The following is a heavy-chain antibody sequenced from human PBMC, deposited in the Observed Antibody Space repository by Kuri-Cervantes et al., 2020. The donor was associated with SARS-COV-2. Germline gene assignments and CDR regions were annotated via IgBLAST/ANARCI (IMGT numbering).Heavy chain of an antibody. D-gene: IGHD4-17*01. V-gene: IGHV1-69*13. J-gene: IGHJ4*02. CDR1: GGTFSSYA. Sequence: SVKVSCKASGGTFSSYAISWVRQAPGQGLEWMGGIIPIFGTANYAQKFQGRVTITADESTSKAYMELSSLRSEDTAVYYCARIPYGDPPNLYYFDYWGQGTRVTVSS. CDR3: ARIPYGDPPNLYYFDY. CDR2: IIPIFGTA.